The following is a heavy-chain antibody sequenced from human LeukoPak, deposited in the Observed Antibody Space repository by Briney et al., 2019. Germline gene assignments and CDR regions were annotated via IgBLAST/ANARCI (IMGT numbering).Heavy chain of an antibody. CDR2: IRLDESNR. V-gene: IGHV3-33*01. J-gene: IGHJ4*02. CDR3: ARWDIPTADIDY. CDR1: GFTFSSYG. D-gene: IGHD6-13*01. Sequence: GRSLRLSCAASGFTFSSYGMRWVRQAPSKGLEWVAVIRLDESNRYYADSVKGRFTISRDNSKNTLFLQMNSLRVEDTALYYCARWDIPTADIDYWGQGTLVTVSS.